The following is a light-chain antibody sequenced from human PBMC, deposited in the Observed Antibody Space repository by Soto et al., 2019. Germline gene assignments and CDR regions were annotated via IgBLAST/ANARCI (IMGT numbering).Light chain of an antibody. V-gene: IGKV3-20*01. J-gene: IGKJ3*01. CDR1: QSVSSSY. CDR3: QQYGSSPPFT. Sequence: EIVLTQSPGTLSLSPGERATLSCRASQSVSSSYLAWYQQKPGQAPRLLIYGTSARATGIPDRFSGSGSGRDLTLTISRLELEDFAVFYCQQYGSSPPFTFGPGTKVDI. CDR2: GTS.